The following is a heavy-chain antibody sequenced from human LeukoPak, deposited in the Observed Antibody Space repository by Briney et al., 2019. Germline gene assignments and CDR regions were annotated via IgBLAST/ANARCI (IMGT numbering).Heavy chain of an antibody. CDR3: ARMTNDAFDI. CDR1: GYTFTSYY. V-gene: IGHV1-8*03. CDR2: MNPNSGNT. D-gene: IGHD4-11*01. J-gene: IGHJ3*02. Sequence: ASVKVSCKASGYTFTSYYMHWVRQATGQGLEWMGWMNPNSGNTGYAQKFQGRVTITRNTSISTAYMELSSLRSEDTAVYYCARMTNDAFDIWGQGTMVTVSS.